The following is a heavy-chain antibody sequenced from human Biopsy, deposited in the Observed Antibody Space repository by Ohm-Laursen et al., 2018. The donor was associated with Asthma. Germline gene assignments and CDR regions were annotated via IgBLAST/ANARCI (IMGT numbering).Heavy chain of an antibody. J-gene: IGHJ4*02. CDR1: GDSIISGGCC. CDR3: ARIPGRSGSYFVDY. V-gene: IGHV4-31*03. CDR2: IHHSGTS. D-gene: IGHD3-22*01. Sequence: SQTLSLTCTVSGDSIISGGCCWNWIRQHPGKGLGRIGYIHHSGTSYFNPSLKSRVSFSRDTSKNQFSLRLSSVTAADTAMYYCARIPGRSGSYFVDYWGQGTLVTVSS.